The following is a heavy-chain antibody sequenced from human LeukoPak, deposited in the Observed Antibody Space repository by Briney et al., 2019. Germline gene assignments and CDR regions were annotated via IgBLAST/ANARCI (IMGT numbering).Heavy chain of an antibody. V-gene: IGHV4-34*01. CDR1: GGSFSGYY. Sequence: LSLTCAVYGGSFSGYYWSWIRQPPGKGLEWIGEINHSGSTNYNPSLKSRITISVDTSKNQFSLKLSSVTAADTAVYYCARATVERWWLPRYFQHWGQGTLVTVSS. J-gene: IGHJ1*01. D-gene: IGHD2-15*01. CDR3: ARATVERWWLPRYFQH. CDR2: INHSGST.